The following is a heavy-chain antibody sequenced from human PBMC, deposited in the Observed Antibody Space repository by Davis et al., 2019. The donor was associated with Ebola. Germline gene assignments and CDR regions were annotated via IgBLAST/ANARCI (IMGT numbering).Heavy chain of an antibody. Sequence: PSETLSSTCTVPGGSITGYYWSWVRQPPGKGLEWVGYIYDSGTSKYNPSLKSRAAISTDTSKNQFSLRLTSVTATDTAVYYCARRDFDSSGYHFDYWGQGILVTVSS. CDR2: IYDSGTS. D-gene: IGHD3-22*01. V-gene: IGHV4-59*08. CDR1: GGSITGYY. CDR3: ARRDFDSSGYHFDY. J-gene: IGHJ4*02.